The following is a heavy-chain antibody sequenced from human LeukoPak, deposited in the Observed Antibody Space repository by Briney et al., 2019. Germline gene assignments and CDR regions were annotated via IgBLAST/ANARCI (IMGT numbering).Heavy chain of an antibody. CDR3: AKDRKQQLTFDY. CDR1: GFTFSTFA. V-gene: IGHV3-23*01. J-gene: IGHJ4*02. Sequence: GGSLRLSCTASGFTFSTFAMGWVRQAPGKGLQWVSGISGSGDTTYYADSVKGRFAISRDNSENTLYLQMNSLRAEDTAVYYCAKDRKQQLTFDYWGQGTLVTVSS. CDR2: ISGSGDTT. D-gene: IGHD6-13*01.